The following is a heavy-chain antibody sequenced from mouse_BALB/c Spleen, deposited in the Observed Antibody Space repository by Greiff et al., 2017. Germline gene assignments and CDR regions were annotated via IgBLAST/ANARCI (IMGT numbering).Heavy chain of an antibody. CDR2: ISSGGGST. V-gene: IGHV5-12-1*01. D-gene: IGHD2-3*01. CDR3: ARHARLLHYFDY. J-gene: IGHJ2*01. CDR1: GFAFSSYD. Sequence: EVNLVESGGGLVKPGGSLKLSCAASGFAFSSYDMSWVRQTPEKRLEWVAYISSGGGSTYYPDTVKGRFTISRDNAKNTLYLQMSSLKSEDTAMYYCARHARLLHYFDYWGQGTTLTVSS.